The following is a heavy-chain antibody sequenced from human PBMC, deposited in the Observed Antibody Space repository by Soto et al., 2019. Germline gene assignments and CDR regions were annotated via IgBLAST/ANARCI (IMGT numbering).Heavy chain of an antibody. D-gene: IGHD3-10*01. CDR3: ALHYGSGSNYYYYGMDV. CDR2: IIPIFGTA. CDR1: GGTFSSYA. J-gene: IGHJ6*02. V-gene: IGHV1-69*12. Sequence: QVQLVQSGAEVKKPGSSVKVSCKASGGTFSSYAISWVRQAPGQGLEWMGGIIPIFGTADYAQKFQGRVTIPGAXSXSXXYMELSSLRSEDTAVYYCALHYGSGSNYYYYGMDVWGQGTTVTVSS.